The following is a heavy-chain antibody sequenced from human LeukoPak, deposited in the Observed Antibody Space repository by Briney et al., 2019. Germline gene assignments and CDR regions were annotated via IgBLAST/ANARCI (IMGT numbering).Heavy chain of an antibody. Sequence: GGSLRLSCAASGFTFSSYGMHWVRQAPGKGLEWVAVISYDGSNKYYADSVKGRFTISRDNSKNTLYLQMNSVRAGDTAMYLCAKGGHYDSSGYYIQIEGGEGTLVTVSS. V-gene: IGHV3-30*18. CDR2: ISYDGSNK. CDR3: AKGGHYDSSGYYIQIE. J-gene: IGHJ4*02. CDR1: GFTFSSYG. D-gene: IGHD3-22*01.